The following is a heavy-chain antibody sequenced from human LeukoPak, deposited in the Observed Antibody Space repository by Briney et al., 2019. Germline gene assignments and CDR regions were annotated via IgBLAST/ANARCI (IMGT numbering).Heavy chain of an antibody. J-gene: IGHJ4*02. CDR1: GYTFTGYY. CDR3: ARDSLLCTNGVCYPSYYFDY. D-gene: IGHD2-8*01. CDR2: INPNSGGT. Sequence: ASVKVSCKASGYTFTGYYMHWVRQAPGQGLERMGWINPNSGGTNYAQKFQGRVTMTRDTSISTAYMELSRLRSDDTAVYYCARDSLLCTNGVCYPSYYFDYWGQGTLVTVSS. V-gene: IGHV1-2*02.